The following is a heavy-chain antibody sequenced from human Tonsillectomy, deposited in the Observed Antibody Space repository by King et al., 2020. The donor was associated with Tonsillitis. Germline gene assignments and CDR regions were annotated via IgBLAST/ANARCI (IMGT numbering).Heavy chain of an antibody. Sequence: VQLVESEAEVKKPGASVKVSCKASGYTFTSYGVTWLRQAPGQGLEWMGWISAYNGNTNYAQKLQGRVTMTTDTSTSTVYMELRSLRSDDTAVYYCAKGSLSRQWLVYFDYWGQGTLVTVSS. CDR3: AKGSLSRQWLVYFDY. CDR2: ISAYNGNT. V-gene: IGHV1-18*01. CDR1: GYTFTSYG. D-gene: IGHD6-19*01. J-gene: IGHJ4*02.